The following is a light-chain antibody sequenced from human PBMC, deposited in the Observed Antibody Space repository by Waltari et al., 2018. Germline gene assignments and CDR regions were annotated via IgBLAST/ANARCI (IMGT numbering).Light chain of an antibody. V-gene: IGLV1-40*01. CDR3: QSYDSSLRGSV. J-gene: IGLJ3*02. CDR1: SSNIGSDSD. CDR2: DNT. Sequence: QSVLPQPPSVSGAPGQRVTISCTGSSSNIGSDSDVPSYQQFPGTAPKLLIYDNTNRPSGVPDRFSGSKSGTSASLAITGLQAEDESDYYCQSYDSSLRGSVFGGGTKLTVL.